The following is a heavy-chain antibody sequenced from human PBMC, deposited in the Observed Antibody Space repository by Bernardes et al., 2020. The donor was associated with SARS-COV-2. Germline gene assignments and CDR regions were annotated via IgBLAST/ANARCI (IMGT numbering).Heavy chain of an antibody. D-gene: IGHD2-2*01. CDR3: ARFHEGYCSSTSCGDAFDI. CDR1: GGSISSYY. J-gene: IGHJ3*02. V-gene: IGHV4-59*01. Sequence: SETLSLTCTVSGGSISSYYWSWIRQPPGKGLEWIGYIYYSGSTNYNPPLKSRVTISVDTSKNQFSLKLSSVTAADTAVYYCARFHEGYCSSTSCGDAFDIWGQGTMVTVSS. CDR2: IYYSGST.